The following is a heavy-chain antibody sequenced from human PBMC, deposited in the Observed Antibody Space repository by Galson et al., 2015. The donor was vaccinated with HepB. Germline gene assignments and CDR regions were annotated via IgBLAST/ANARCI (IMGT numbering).Heavy chain of an antibody. CDR2: ISYDGSNK. J-gene: IGHJ4*02. CDR1: GFTFSSYA. D-gene: IGHD3-22*01. Sequence: LRLSCAASGFTFSSYAMHWVRQAPGKGLEWVAVISYDGSNKYYADSVKGRFTISRDNSKNTLYLQMNSLKTEDTAVYYCTAYYYDSSGPDFDYWGQGTLVTVSS. V-gene: IGHV3-30-3*01. CDR3: TAYYYDSSGPDFDY.